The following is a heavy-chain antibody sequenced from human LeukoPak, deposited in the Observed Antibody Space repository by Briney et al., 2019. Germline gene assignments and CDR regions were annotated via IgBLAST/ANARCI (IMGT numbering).Heavy chain of an antibody. CDR1: GFTFSSYE. CDR2: ISSSGSTI. V-gene: IGHV3-48*03. J-gene: IGHJ6*03. CDR3: AGAALWPDYYYYMDV. D-gene: IGHD2-21*01. Sequence: QTGGSLRLSCAASGFTFSSYEMNWVRQAPGKGLEWVSYISSSGSTIYYADSVKGRFTISRDNAKNSLYLQMNSLRAEDTAVYYCAGAALWPDYYYYMDVWGKGTTVTVSS.